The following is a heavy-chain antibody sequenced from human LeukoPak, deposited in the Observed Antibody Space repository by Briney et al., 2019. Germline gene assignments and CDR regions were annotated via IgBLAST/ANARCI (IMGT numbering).Heavy chain of an antibody. V-gene: IGHV3-33*01. CDR2: IWYDGSNK. CDR1: GFTFSSYG. Sequence: PGRSLRLSCAASGFTFSSYGMHWVRQAPGKGLEWVAVIWYDGSNKYYADSVKGRFTVSRDNAKNSLYFQMSSLRPEDTGVYYCARDDGGDNNWGSIDYWGQGTLVTVSS. D-gene: IGHD3-16*01. J-gene: IGHJ4*02. CDR3: ARDDGGDNNWGSIDY.